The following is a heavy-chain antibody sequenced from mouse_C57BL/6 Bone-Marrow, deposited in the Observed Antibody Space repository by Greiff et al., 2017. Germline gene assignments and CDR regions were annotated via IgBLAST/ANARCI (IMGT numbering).Heavy chain of an antibody. Sequence: EVKLMESGGGLVKPGGSLKLSCAASGFTFSDYGMHWVRQAPEKGLEWVAYISSGSSTIYYADTVKGRFPISRDNAKNTLFLQMTSLRSEDTAMYYCARHSNLFYYAMDYWGQGTSVTVAS. CDR3: ARHSNLFYYAMDY. CDR1: GFTFSDYG. CDR2: ISSGSSTI. V-gene: IGHV5-17*01. J-gene: IGHJ4*01. D-gene: IGHD2-5*01.